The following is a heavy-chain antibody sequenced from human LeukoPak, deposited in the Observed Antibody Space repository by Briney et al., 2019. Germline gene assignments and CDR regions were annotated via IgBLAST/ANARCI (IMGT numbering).Heavy chain of an antibody. J-gene: IGHJ6*03. V-gene: IGHV1-8*03. D-gene: IGHD2-8*01. CDR1: GYTFTSYD. Sequence: ASVKVSCKASGYTFTSYDINWVRQATGQGLEWMGWMNPNSGNTGYAQKFQGRVTITRNTSISTAYMELSSLRSEDTAVYYCARMGAGMGDYYYYYMDVWGKGTTVTVSS. CDR3: ARMGAGMGDYYYYYMDV. CDR2: MNPNSGNT.